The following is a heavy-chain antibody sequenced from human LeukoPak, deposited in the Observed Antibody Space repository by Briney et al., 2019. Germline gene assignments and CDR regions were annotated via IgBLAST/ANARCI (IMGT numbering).Heavy chain of an antibody. V-gene: IGHV3-66*02. D-gene: IGHD3-22*01. CDR1: GFTVSSNY. CDR2: IYSGGST. J-gene: IGHJ4*02. CDR3: ARVYRSSGYYPFDY. Sequence: GGSLRLSCAASGFTVSSNYMSWVRQAPGKGLEWVSVIYSGGSTYYADSVKGRFTISRDNSKNTLYLQMNSLRAEDTAVYYCARVYRSSGYYPFDYWGQGTLVTVSS.